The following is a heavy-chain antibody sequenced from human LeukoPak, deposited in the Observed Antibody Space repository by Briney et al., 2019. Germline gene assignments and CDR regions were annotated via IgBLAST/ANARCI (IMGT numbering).Heavy chain of an antibody. V-gene: IGHV1-3*01. CDR2: LNAGNGNT. Sequence: GASVKVFCKASGYTFTSYAMHWVRQAPGQRLEWMGWLNAGNGNTQYSQKFQGRVTITRDTSASTAYMELSSLRSEDTAVYFCARTTTVVTEYFQHWSQGTLVTVSS. J-gene: IGHJ1*01. CDR1: GYTFTSYA. D-gene: IGHD4-23*01. CDR3: ARTTTVVTEYFQH.